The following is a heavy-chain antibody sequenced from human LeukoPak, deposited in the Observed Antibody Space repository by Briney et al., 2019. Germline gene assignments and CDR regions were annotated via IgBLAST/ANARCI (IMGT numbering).Heavy chain of an antibody. CDR3: ARVALSYYFDSSGYYKPAAFDI. V-gene: IGHV4-28*03. CDR1: GYSISSSNW. D-gene: IGHD3-22*01. Sequence: SDTLSLTCAVSGYSISSSNWWGWIRQPPGKGLEWIGYISYTGSTYYNPSLKSRVTMSVDTSKTQFSLKLISVTAEDTAVYYCARVALSYYFDSSGYYKPAAFDIWGQGTMVTVSS. J-gene: IGHJ3*02. CDR2: ISYTGST.